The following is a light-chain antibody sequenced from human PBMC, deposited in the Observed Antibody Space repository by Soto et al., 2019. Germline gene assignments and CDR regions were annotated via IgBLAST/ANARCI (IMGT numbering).Light chain of an antibody. V-gene: IGLV1-40*01. CDR2: GNS. Sequence: QSVLTQPPSVSGAPVQRVTISCTGSSSNIGAGYDVHWYQQLPGTAPKLLIYGNSNRPSGVPDRFSGSKSGTSASLAITGLQAEDEADYYCQSYDSSLSGRVFGTGTKLTVL. J-gene: IGLJ1*01. CDR1: SSNIGAGYD. CDR3: QSYDSSLSGRV.